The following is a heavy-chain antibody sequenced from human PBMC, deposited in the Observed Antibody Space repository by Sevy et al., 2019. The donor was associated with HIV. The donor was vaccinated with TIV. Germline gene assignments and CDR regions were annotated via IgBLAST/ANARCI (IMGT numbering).Heavy chain of an antibody. Sequence: SETLSLTCDVSGYSISSGYYGGWIRQPPGKGLEWIGSIYHSGSTYYHPSLKRLVTISDDTSKNQFSLKLRSVTAADTVVYYCARTLRGDFDSSASAFDIWGQGIMVTVSS. J-gene: IGHJ3*02. V-gene: IGHV4-38-2*01. CDR2: IYHSGST. CDR3: ARTLRGDFDSSASAFDI. CDR1: GYSISSGYY. D-gene: IGHD3-22*01.